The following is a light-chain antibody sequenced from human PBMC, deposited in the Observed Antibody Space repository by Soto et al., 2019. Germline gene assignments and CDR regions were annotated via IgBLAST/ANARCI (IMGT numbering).Light chain of an antibody. J-gene: IGKJ4*01. CDR3: QQYNSAPLT. CDR2: AAS. V-gene: IGKV1-27*01. Sequence: DIKLSQSPSSLSAYVGDRVTITCRASQVISNYLAWYQQRAGKAPKLLIYAASTLQSGVPSRFSGSGSGTDFTLTISSLQPEDVATYYCQQYNSAPLTFGGGTKVDIK. CDR1: QVISNY.